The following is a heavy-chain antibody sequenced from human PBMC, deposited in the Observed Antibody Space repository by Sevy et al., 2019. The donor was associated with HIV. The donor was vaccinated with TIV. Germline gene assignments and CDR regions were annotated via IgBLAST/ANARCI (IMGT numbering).Heavy chain of an antibody. CDR1: GGPISNYY. CDR2: IFYSGST. D-gene: IGHD5-12*01. J-gene: IGHJ4*02. V-gene: IGHV4-59*08. Sequence: SETLSLTCTVSGGPISNYYWSWIRQPPGKGLERIGYIFYSGSTNYNPSLKSRVTISLDTSKNQFSLRLSSVTAADTALYYCARGPTRYYFDYWRQGTLVTVSS. CDR3: ARGPTRYYFDY.